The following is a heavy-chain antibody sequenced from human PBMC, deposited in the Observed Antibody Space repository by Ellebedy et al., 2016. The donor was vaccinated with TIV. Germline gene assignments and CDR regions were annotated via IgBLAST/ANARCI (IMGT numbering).Heavy chain of an antibody. CDR3: ASEPSSGWSDAFDS. J-gene: IGHJ3*02. V-gene: IGHV4-59*12. CDR2: IYYSGST. Sequence: SETLSLXCTVSGGSISSYYWSWIRQPPGKGLEWIGYIYYSGSTNYNPSLKSRVTISVDTSKNQFSLKLSSVTAADTAVYYCASEPSSGWSDAFDSWGQGTMVTVSS. CDR1: GGSISSYY. D-gene: IGHD6-19*01.